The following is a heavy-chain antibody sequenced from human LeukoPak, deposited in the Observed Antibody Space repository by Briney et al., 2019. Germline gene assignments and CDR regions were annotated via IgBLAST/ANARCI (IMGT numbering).Heavy chain of an antibody. CDR3: ARDPGEQLYYYYGMDA. CDR2: ISYDGSNK. CDR1: GFTFSSYA. J-gene: IGHJ6*02. D-gene: IGHD5-18*01. Sequence: GGSLRLSCAASGFTFSSYAMHWVRQAPGKGLEWVAVISYDGSNKYYADSVKGRFTISRDNSKNTLYLQMNSLRAEDTAVYYCARDPGEQLYYYYGMDAWGQGTTVTVSS. V-gene: IGHV3-30*04.